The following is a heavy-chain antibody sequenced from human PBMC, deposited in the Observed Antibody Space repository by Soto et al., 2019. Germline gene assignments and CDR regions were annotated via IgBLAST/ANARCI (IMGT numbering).Heavy chain of an antibody. Sequence: RRLSCAASGFTFSSYGMHWVRQAPGKGLEWVAVIWYDGSNKYYADSVKGRFTISRDNSKNTLYLQMNSLRAEDTAVYYCARDRDYDILTGSSFDYWGQGTLVTVSS. V-gene: IGHV3-33*01. J-gene: IGHJ4*02. CDR3: ARDRDYDILTGSSFDY. CDR1: GFTFSSYG. CDR2: IWYDGSNK. D-gene: IGHD3-9*01.